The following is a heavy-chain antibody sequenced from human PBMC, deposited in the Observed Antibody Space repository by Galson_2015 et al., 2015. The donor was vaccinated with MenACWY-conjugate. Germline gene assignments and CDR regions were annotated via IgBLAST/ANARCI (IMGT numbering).Heavy chain of an antibody. CDR2: VNEIGDVE. V-gene: IGHV3-7*03. D-gene: IGHD4-23*01. CDR3: ATSAAAPGND. Sequence: SLRLSCAASGFTFTSIWMSWVRQAPGKGLEWLANVNEIGDVEFYAASVKGRFSIARDNPKNSVYLQLSSLRAEDTAVYYCATSAAAPGNDWGPGTLVTVSS. CDR1: GFTFTSIW. J-gene: IGHJ4*02.